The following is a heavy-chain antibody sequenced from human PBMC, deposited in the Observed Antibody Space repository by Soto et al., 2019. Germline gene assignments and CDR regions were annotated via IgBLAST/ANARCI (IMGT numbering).Heavy chain of an antibody. CDR3: ATLNFGRLDYYYYGMDV. V-gene: IGHV4-34*01. D-gene: IGHD3-3*01. Sequence: SETLSLTCAVYGGSFSGYSWTWIRQPPGTGLEWIGEINHSGSTNYNPSLKSRVTISVDTSKNQFSLKLSSVTAADTAVYYCATLNFGRLDYYYYGMDVWGQGTTVTVSS. J-gene: IGHJ6*02. CDR1: GGSFSGYS. CDR2: INHSGST.